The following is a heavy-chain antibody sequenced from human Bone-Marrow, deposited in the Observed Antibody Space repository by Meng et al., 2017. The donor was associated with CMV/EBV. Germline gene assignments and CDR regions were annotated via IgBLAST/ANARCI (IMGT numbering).Heavy chain of an antibody. J-gene: IGHJ6*02. Sequence: GGSLRLSCAVSGFTFDDYAMHWVRQAPGKGLEWVSGISWNSGSIGYADSVKGRFVISRDNAKNSLYLQMNSLRGEDTALYYCAKDHAASHYYNAMDVWGQGTTVTVSS. V-gene: IGHV3-9*01. CDR1: GFTFDDYA. CDR3: AKDHAASHYYNAMDV. D-gene: IGHD2-15*01. CDR2: ISWNSGSI.